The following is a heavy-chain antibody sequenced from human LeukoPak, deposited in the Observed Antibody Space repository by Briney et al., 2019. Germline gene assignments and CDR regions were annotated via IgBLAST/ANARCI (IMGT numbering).Heavy chain of an antibody. CDR2: ISWNSGSI. J-gene: IGHJ4*02. V-gene: IGHV3-9*01. D-gene: IGHD3-16*02. CDR1: GFPFDDYA. Sequence: GGSLKLSCAASGFPFDDYAMHWVRQAPGKGLEWVSGISWNSGSIGYADSVKGRFTISRDNAKNSLYLKMNSLRAEDTALYYCAKDISSLGELSEGFDYWGQGTLVTVSS. CDR3: AKDISSLGELSEGFDY.